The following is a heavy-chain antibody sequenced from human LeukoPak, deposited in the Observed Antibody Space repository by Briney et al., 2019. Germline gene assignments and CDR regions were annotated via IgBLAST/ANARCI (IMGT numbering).Heavy chain of an antibody. CDR3: ARGRGPLRYPDY. D-gene: IGHD3-9*01. CDR2: INHSGST. CDR1: GGSFCGYY. V-gene: IGHV4-34*01. J-gene: IGHJ4*02. Sequence: SETLSLTXAVYGGSFCGYYWSWIRQPPGKGLEWIGEINHSGSTNYNPSLKSRVTISVDTSKNQFSLKLSSVTAADTAVYYCARGRGPLRYPDYWGQGTLVTVSS.